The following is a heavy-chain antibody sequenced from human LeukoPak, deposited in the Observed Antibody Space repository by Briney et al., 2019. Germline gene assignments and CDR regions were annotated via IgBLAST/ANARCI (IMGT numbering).Heavy chain of an antibody. D-gene: IGHD6-13*01. V-gene: IGHV4-59*12. J-gene: IGHJ4*02. Sequence: PSETLSLACTVSGGSISSYYWTWIRQPAGKGLEWIGYIYYSGSTNYNPSLKSRVTISVDTSKNQFSLKLSSVTAADTAVYYCARDRAAAGRGFDYWGQGTLVTVSS. CDR3: ARDRAAAGRGFDY. CDR1: GGSISSYY. CDR2: IYYSGST.